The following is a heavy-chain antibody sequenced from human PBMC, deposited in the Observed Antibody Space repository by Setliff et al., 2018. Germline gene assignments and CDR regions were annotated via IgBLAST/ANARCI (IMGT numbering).Heavy chain of an antibody. CDR1: GGSISSGNHF. Sequence: SETLSLTCTLSGGSISSGNHFWSWIRQPAGKGLEWIGRIYTSGSPKYIPSLKSRVTMSVDTSKNQFSLKLTSVTAADTAVYYCVRGGSSVWAWYFDLWGRGTLVTVSS. CDR3: VRGGSSVWAWYFDL. CDR2: IYTSGSP. J-gene: IGHJ2*01. D-gene: IGHD3-16*01. V-gene: IGHV4-61*02.